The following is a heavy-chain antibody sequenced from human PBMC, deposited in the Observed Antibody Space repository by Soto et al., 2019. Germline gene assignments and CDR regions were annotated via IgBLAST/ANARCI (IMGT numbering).Heavy chain of an antibody. V-gene: IGHV3-72*01. CDR2: TRNKANSYTT. Sequence: GGSLRLSCAASGFTFSDHYMDWVRQAPGKGLEWVGRTRNKANSYTTEYAASVKGRFTNSRDDSKNSLYLQMNSLKTEDTAVYYCARDQVVGYSNSYYFDYWGQGTLVTVSS. CDR3: ARDQVVGYSNSYYFDY. CDR1: GFTFSDHY. J-gene: IGHJ4*02. D-gene: IGHD4-4*01.